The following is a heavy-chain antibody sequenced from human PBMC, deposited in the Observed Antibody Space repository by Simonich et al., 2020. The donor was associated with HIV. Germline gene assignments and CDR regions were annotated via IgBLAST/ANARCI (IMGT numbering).Heavy chain of an antibody. CDR1: GGSFSGYY. V-gene: IGHV4-34*01. Sequence: QVQLQQWGAGLLKPSETLSLTCAVYGGSFSGYYWSWIRQPPGKGLEGIGEINHSGCTNYNPSLKSRVTISVDTSKNQFSLKLSSVTAADTAVYYCARLTAGGLGEYFQHWGQGTLVTVSS. J-gene: IGHJ1*01. CDR3: ARLTAGGLGEYFQH. D-gene: IGHD6-13*01. CDR2: INHSGCT.